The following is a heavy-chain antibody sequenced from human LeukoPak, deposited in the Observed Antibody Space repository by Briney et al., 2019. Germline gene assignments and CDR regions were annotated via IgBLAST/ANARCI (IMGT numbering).Heavy chain of an antibody. J-gene: IGHJ4*02. CDR1: GFTFSRYS. D-gene: IGHD6-13*01. V-gene: IGHV3-21*01. Sequence: GGSLRLSCAASGFTFSRYSMNWVRQAPGKGLEWVSSITSRSSYTYYADSMKGRFTISRDNAKNSLYLQMNSLRAEDTAIYYCARDPIASAASGGDSWGQGTLVTVSS. CDR3: ARDPIASAASGGDS. CDR2: ITSRSSYT.